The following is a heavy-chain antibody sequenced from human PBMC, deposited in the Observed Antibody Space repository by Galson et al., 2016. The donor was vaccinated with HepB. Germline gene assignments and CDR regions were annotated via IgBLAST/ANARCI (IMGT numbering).Heavy chain of an antibody. Sequence: SLRLSCAASGFTFSNYGMTWVRQAPGKGLEVVPSISRSGDSADYADSVKGRFTISRDNFKNTLSLQMNSLTADDTAIYYCVQGSTAPAVWGKGTTVTVSS. V-gene: IGHV3-23*01. CDR3: VQGSTAPAV. CDR2: ISRSGDSA. D-gene: IGHD2-2*01. CDR1: GFTFSNYG. J-gene: IGHJ6*04.